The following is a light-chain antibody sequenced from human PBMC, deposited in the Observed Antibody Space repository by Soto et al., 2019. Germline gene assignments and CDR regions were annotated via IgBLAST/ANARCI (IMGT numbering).Light chain of an antibody. Sequence: QSALTQPPSASGSPGQSVTISCTGTSSDVGTYNYVSWYQQHPGKAPKLMIYDVSKRPSGVPDRFSGSKSGNTPSLTVSGLQAEDEADYYCISYAGSSIWVFGRRTKLTVL. V-gene: IGLV2-8*01. CDR3: ISYAGSSIWV. CDR2: DVS. CDR1: SSDVGTYNY. J-gene: IGLJ3*02.